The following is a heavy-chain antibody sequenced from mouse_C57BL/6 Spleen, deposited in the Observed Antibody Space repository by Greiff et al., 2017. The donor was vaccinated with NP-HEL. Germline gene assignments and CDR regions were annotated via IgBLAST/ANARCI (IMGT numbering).Heavy chain of an antibody. D-gene: IGHD1-1*01. J-gene: IGHJ1*03. CDR2: IWRGGST. Sequence: VQLQQSGPGLVQPSQSLSITCTVSGFSLTSYGVHWVRQSPGKGLEWLGVIWRGGSTDYNAAFMSRLSITKDNSKSQVFFKMNSLQADDTAIYYGAKNLDYYGSSYWYFDVWGTGTTVTVSS. CDR1: GFSLTSYG. CDR3: AKNLDYYGSSYWYFDV. V-gene: IGHV2-5*01.